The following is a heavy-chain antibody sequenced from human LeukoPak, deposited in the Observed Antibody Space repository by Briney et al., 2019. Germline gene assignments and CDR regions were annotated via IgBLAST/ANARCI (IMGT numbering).Heavy chain of an antibody. CDR2: ISSSSIYI. CDR1: GFTFSRHS. CDR3: AKDRLGGPYFFHY. Sequence: GGSLRLSCAASGFTFSRHSMNWVRQAPGKGLEWVSSISSSSIYIYYADSVKGRFTISRDNAKNSLYLQMNNLRAEDTAVYFCAKDRLGGPYFFHYWGQGTLVTVSS. J-gene: IGHJ4*02. V-gene: IGHV3-21*04. D-gene: IGHD3-16*01.